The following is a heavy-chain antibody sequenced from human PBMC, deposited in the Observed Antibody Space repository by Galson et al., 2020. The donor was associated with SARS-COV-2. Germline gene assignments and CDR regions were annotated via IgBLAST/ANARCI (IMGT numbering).Heavy chain of an antibody. Sequence: GESLKISCAASGFTFSSYAMHWVRQAPGKGLVWVAVISYDGSNKYYADSVKGRFTISRDNSKNTLYLQMNSLRAEDTAVYYCAREAYCGGDCYSVFDYWGQGTLVTVSS. CDR2: ISYDGSNK. V-gene: IGHV3-30*04. CDR1: GFTFSSYA. D-gene: IGHD2-21*02. J-gene: IGHJ4*02. CDR3: AREAYCGGDCYSVFDY.